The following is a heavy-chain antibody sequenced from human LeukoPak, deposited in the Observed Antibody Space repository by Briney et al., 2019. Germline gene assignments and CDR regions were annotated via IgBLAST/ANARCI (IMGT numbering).Heavy chain of an antibody. CDR3: ARVVGKNGDYDWFDP. J-gene: IGHJ5*02. CDR2: IYYSGST. CDR1: GGSISSYY. Sequence: SETLSLTSTVSGGSISSYYWSWIRQPPGKGLEWIGYIYYSGSTNYNPSLKSRVTISVDTSKNQFSLKLSSVTAADTAVYYCARVVGKNGDYDWFDPWGQGTLVTVSS. D-gene: IGHD4-17*01. V-gene: IGHV4-59*01.